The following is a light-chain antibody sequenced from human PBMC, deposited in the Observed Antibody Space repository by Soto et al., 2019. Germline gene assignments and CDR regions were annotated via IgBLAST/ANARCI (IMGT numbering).Light chain of an antibody. CDR3: QQRSNSYT. Sequence: EIVLTQSPATLSLSPGERATLSCRASQSVSSYLAWYQQKPGQAPRLLIYDASNRATGIPARFSGSGSGTDFTLTISSLEPEDFATYDCQQRSNSYTFGQGTKVEIK. CDR1: QSVSSY. V-gene: IGKV3-11*01. J-gene: IGKJ2*01. CDR2: DAS.